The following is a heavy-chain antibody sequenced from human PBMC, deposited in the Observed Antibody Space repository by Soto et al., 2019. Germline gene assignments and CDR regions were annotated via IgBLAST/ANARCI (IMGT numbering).Heavy chain of an antibody. CDR1: GGTFSNYA. V-gene: IGHV1-69*06. D-gene: IGHD5-18*01. CDR3: TRGIQLWS. Sequence: QVQLVQSGAEVKKPGSSVKVSCKASGGTFSNYALTWVRQSPGQELEWMGGIIPLSGTPNYAQKFQCRVTITADKSTTTVYMELISLRSEDTAVYYCTRGIQLWSWGQGTLVTVSS. CDR2: IIPLSGTP. J-gene: IGHJ5*02.